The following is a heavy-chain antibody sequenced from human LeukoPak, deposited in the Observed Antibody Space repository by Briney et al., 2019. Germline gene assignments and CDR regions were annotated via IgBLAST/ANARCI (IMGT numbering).Heavy chain of an antibody. CDR3: ARGAAGMAYFDY. J-gene: IGHJ4*02. Sequence: PGGSLRLSCAASGFTFSSNSMNWVRQAPGKGLEWVPYITSSSSTIYYADSVKGRFTISRDNAKDSLYLQMNSLRDEDTAVYYCARGAAGMAYFDYWGQGTLVTDSS. V-gene: IGHV3-48*02. D-gene: IGHD5-18*01. CDR1: GFTFSSNS. CDR2: ITSSSSTI.